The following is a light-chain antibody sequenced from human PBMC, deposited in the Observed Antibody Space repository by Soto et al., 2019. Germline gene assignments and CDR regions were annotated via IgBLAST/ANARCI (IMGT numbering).Light chain of an antibody. Sequence: EISMTQFPAILSASPGGGATLSCRAAQDVTTNFAGYQLRRGQPPRLLIYDISTRATGVPARFSGSGSGTDFTLTISSLQPDDFATYDCQQYDTLYTFGQGTKWIS. J-gene: IGKJ2*01. CDR1: QDVTTN. V-gene: IGKV3-15*01. CDR2: DIS. CDR3: QQYDTLYT.